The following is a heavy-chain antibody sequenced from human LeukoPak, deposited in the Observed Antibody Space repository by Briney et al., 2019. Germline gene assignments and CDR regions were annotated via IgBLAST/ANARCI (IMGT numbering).Heavy chain of an antibody. V-gene: IGHV4-59*01. CDR2: IYYSGST. J-gene: IGHJ4*02. CDR3: ASHSDILTGYYFDY. Sequence: SETLSLTCTVSGGSISSYYWSWIRQPPGKGLEWIGYIYYSGSTNYNPSLKSRVTISVDTSKNQFSLKLSSVTAADTAVYYCASHSDILTGYYFDYWGQGTLVTVSS. CDR1: GGSISSYY. D-gene: IGHD3-9*01.